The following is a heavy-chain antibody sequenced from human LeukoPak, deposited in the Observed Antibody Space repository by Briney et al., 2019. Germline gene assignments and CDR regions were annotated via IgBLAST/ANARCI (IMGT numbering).Heavy chain of an antibody. CDR2: ISGSGGST. V-gene: IGHV3-23*01. CDR3: AKARSGSYYFGAFDI. D-gene: IGHD1-26*01. Sequence: PGGSLRLSCAASGFTISSYAMSWVRQAPGKGLEWVSAISGSGGSTYYADSVKGRFTISRDNSKNTLYLQMNSLRAEDTAVYYCAKARSGSYYFGAFDIWGQGTMVTVSS. CDR1: GFTISSYA. J-gene: IGHJ3*02.